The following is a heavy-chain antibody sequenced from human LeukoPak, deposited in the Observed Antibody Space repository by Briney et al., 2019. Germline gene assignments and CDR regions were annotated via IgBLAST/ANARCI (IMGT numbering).Heavy chain of an antibody. CDR3: ARGEYSSGWYGSDWFDP. CDR2: ISAYNGNT. Sequence: ASVEVSCKASGYTFTSYGISWVRQAPGQGLEWMGWISAYNGNTNYAQKLQGRVTMTTDTSTSTAYMELRSLRSDDTAVYYCARGEYSSGWYGSDWFDPWGQGTLVTVSS. D-gene: IGHD6-19*01. V-gene: IGHV1-18*01. CDR1: GYTFTSYG. J-gene: IGHJ5*02.